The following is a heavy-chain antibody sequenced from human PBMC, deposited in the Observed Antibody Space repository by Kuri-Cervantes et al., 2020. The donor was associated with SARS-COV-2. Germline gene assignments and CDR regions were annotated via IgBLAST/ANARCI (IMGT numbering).Heavy chain of an antibody. Sequence: GGSLRLSCAASGFTFSSYGMHWVRQAPGKGLEWVAFIRYDGSNKYYADSVKGRFTISRDNSKNTLYLQINSLRAEDTAVYYCATKPPGVNDAFDIWGQGTMVTVSS. CDR1: GFTFSSYG. V-gene: IGHV3-30*02. J-gene: IGHJ3*02. CDR3: ATKPPGVNDAFDI. D-gene: IGHD1-14*01. CDR2: IRYDGSNK.